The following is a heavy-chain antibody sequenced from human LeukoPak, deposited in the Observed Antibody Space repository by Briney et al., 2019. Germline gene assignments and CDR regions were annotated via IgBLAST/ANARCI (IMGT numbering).Heavy chain of an antibody. Sequence: TGGSLRLSCAASGFTFDDYAMHWVRQAPGKGLEWVSLISWDGGSTYYADSVKGRFTISRDNSKNSLYLQMNSLRAEDTALYYCARVFGGQWLENQIDYWGQGTLVTVSS. CDR3: ARVFGGQWLENQIDY. J-gene: IGHJ4*02. D-gene: IGHD6-19*01. V-gene: IGHV3-43D*03. CDR1: GFTFDDYA. CDR2: ISWDGGST.